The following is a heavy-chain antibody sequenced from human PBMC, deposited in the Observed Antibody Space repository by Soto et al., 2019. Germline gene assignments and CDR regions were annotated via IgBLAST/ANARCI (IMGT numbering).Heavy chain of an antibody. J-gene: IGHJ6*02. D-gene: IGHD3-10*01. CDR1: GIPVSSNY. Sequence: EVQLVESGGGLVQPGGSLRVSCAASGIPVSSNYMTWVRQAPGKGLEWVSVLHSGGDTYYANSVKGRFTISRHDSTNTLFLQMNSLTPEDTAVYYCARDGPYYYASRMAVWGQGPRSPSP. CDR3: ARDGPYYYASRMAV. CDR2: LHSGGDT. V-gene: IGHV3-53*04.